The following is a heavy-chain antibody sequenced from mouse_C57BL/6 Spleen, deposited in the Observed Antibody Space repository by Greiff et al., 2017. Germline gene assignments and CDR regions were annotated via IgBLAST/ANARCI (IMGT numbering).Heavy chain of an antibody. CDR2: IWSDGST. J-gene: IGHJ4*01. CDR1: GFSLTSYG. CDR3: ARDETSEDYYYAMDY. Sequence: QVQLKESGPGLVAPSQSLSITCTVSGFSLTSYGVHWVRQPPGKGLEWLVVIWSDGSTTYNSALKSRLSISKDNSKSQVFLKMNSLQTDDTTMYYVARDETSEDYYYAMDYWGQGTSVTVSS. V-gene: IGHV2-6*03.